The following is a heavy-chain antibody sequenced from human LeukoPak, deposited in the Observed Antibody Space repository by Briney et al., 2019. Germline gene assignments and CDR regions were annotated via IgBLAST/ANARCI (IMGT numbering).Heavy chain of an antibody. V-gene: IGHV3-66*01. Sequence: PGGSLRLSCAASGFILSSNYMSWVRQAPGKGLEWVSVIYSGGNTFYSDSVNARFTNSTDNSKNTLNLQMTSRRGEDTALYYCAVDYDFLTGYHSDLGYWGQGSLVTVSS. CDR1: GFILSSNY. J-gene: IGHJ4*02. CDR2: IYSGGNT. D-gene: IGHD3-9*01. CDR3: AVDYDFLTGYHSDLGY.